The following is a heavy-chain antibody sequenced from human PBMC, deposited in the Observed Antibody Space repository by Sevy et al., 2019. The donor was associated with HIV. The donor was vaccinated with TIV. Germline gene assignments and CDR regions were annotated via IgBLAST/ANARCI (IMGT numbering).Heavy chain of an antibody. CDR1: GYIFTSYW. CDR2: IYPDDSDT. J-gene: IGHJ6*02. D-gene: IGHD4-17*01. V-gene: IGHV5-51*01. Sequence: GESLKISCKGSGYIFTSYWIGWVRQMPGRGLEWMGIIYPDDSDTRYSPSFEGQVTISADKSISTAYLQWSSLKALDTAIYYCARHHASYGVTGYYYYYGLDVWGQGTTVTVSS. CDR3: ARHHASYGVTGYYYYYGLDV.